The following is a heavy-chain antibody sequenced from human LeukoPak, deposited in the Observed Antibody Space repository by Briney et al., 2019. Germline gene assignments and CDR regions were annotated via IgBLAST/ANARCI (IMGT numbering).Heavy chain of an antibody. V-gene: IGHV3-30-3*01. J-gene: IGHJ6*02. CDR1: GFTFSNYA. CDR2: ISYDGSNK. Sequence: GGSLRLSCAASGFTFSNYAMHWVRQAPGKGLEWVAVISYDGSNKYYADSVKGRFTISRDNSKNTLYLQMNSLRAEDTAVYYCARDKFDYGDYYYYYGMDVWGQGTTVTVSS. CDR3: ARDKFDYGDYYYYYGMDV. D-gene: IGHD4-17*01.